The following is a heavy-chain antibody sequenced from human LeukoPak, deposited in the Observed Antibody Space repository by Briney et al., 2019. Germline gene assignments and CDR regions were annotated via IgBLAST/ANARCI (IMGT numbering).Heavy chain of an antibody. Sequence: GGSLRLSCAASGLTFSSYAMSWVRQAPVKGLEWVSAISGSGGSTYYADSVKGRFTISRDNSKNTLYLQMNSLRAEDTAVYYCAKRVEWLLKPFDYWGQGTLVTVSS. J-gene: IGHJ4*02. CDR2: ISGSGGST. CDR3: AKRVEWLLKPFDY. CDR1: GLTFSSYA. D-gene: IGHD3-3*01. V-gene: IGHV3-23*01.